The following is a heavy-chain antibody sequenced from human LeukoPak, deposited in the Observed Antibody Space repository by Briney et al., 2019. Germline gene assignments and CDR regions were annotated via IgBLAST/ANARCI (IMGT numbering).Heavy chain of an antibody. CDR2: ISSNGGST. V-gene: IGHV3-64*01. D-gene: IGHD2-21*02. J-gene: IGHJ5*02. CDR3: ARGRPGDHNWFDP. Sequence: PGGSLRLSCAASGFTFSSYAMHWVRQAPGEGLEYVSAISSNGGSTYYANSVKGRFTISRDNSKNTLYLQMGSLRAEDMAVYYCARGRPGDHNWFDPWGQGTLVTVSS. CDR1: GFTFSSYA.